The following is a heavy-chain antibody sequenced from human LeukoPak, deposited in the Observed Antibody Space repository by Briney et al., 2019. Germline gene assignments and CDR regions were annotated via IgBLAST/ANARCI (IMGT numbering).Heavy chain of an antibody. CDR1: GYTFTSYD. CDR3: ARAVNSGSPFDY. CDR2: INPSGGST. Sequence: ASVKVSCKASGYTFTSYDINWVRQAPGQGLEWMGIINPSGGSTSYAQKFQGRVTMTRDMSTSTVYMELSSLRSEDTAVYYCARAVNSGSPFDYWGQGTLVTVSS. V-gene: IGHV1-46*01. D-gene: IGHD1-26*01. J-gene: IGHJ4*02.